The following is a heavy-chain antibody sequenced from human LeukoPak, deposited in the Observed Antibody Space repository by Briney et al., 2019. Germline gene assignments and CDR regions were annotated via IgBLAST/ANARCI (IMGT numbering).Heavy chain of an antibody. D-gene: IGHD1-1*01. J-gene: IGHJ6*02. V-gene: IGHV1-69*04. CDR1: GGTFSSYA. CDR3: ASRYPLTLYYYYGMDV. Sequence: GASVKVSCKASGGTFSSYAISWARQAPGQGLEWMGRIIPILGIANYAQKFQGRVTITADKSTSTAYMELSSLRSEDTAVYYCASRYPLTLYYYYGMDVWGQGTTVTVSS. CDR2: IIPILGIA.